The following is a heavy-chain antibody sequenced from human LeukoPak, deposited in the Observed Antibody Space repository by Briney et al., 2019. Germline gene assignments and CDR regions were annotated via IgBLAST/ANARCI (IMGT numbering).Heavy chain of an antibody. D-gene: IGHD3-9*01. CDR3: ARDLPYNYDILTGYFRWFDP. V-gene: IGHV4-34*01. CDR1: GGSFSGYY. Sequence: SQTLSLTCDVYGGSFSGYYWSWISQPPGKGLEWIGEINHSGSTHYNPSLKSQVPISVDPSKDQFSLKLSSVTAAGTAVYYCARDLPYNYDILTGYFRWFDPWGQGTLVTVSS. CDR2: INHSGST. J-gene: IGHJ5*02.